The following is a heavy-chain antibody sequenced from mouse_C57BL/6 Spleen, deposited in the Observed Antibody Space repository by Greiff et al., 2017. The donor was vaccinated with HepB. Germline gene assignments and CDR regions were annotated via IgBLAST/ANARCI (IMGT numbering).Heavy chain of an antibody. V-gene: IGHV1-72*01. CDR2: IDPNSGGT. Sequence: VQLQQPGAELVKPGASVKLSCKASGYTFTSYWMHWVKQRPGRGLEWIGRIDPNSGGTKYNEKFKSKASLTVDKPSSTAYMQLSSLTSEDSAVYYCARPAYGSSYYWYFDVWGTGTTVTVSS. J-gene: IGHJ1*03. CDR3: ARPAYGSSYYWYFDV. CDR1: GYTFTSYW. D-gene: IGHD1-1*01.